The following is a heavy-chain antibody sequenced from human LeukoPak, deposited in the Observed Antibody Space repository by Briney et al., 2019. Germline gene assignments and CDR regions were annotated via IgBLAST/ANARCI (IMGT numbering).Heavy chain of an antibody. CDR2: IIPIFGTA. CDR1: GGTLSSYA. J-gene: IGHJ5*02. Sequence: ASVKVSCKASGGTLSSYAISWVRQAPGQGLEWMGGIIPIFGTANYAQKFQGRVTITADKSTSTAYMELSSLRSEDTAVYYCARGGVDTAMATAGWFDPWGQGTLVTVSS. CDR3: ARGGVDTAMATAGWFDP. V-gene: IGHV1-69*06. D-gene: IGHD5-18*01.